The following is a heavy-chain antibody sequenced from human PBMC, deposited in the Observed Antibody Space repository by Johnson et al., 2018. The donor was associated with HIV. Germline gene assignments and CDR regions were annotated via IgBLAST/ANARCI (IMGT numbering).Heavy chain of an antibody. Sequence: VQLVESGGGVVQPGGSLRLSCAASGFTFSSYGMHWVRQAPGKGLEWVSAIGTAGDTYYPGSVKGRFTISRENAKNSLYLQMNSLRAGDTAVYYCAREVGSWYSSSSGAFDIWGQGTMVTVSS. CDR2: IGTAGDT. V-gene: IGHV3-13*01. CDR1: GFTFSSYG. D-gene: IGHD6-6*01. CDR3: AREVGSWYSSSSGAFDI. J-gene: IGHJ3*02.